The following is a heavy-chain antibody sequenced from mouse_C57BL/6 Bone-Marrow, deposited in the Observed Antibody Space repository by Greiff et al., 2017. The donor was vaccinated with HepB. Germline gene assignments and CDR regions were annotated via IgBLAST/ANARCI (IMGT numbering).Heavy chain of an antibody. J-gene: IGHJ4*01. CDR2: ISSGGDYI. V-gene: IGHV5-9-1*02. CDR3: TRANWDVYYYAMDY. CDR1: GFTFSSYA. Sequence: EVKVVESGEGLVKPGGSLKLSCAASGFTFSSYAMSWVRQTPEKRLEWVAYISSGGDYIYYADTVKGRFTISRDNARNTLYLQMSSLKSEDTAMYYCTRANWDVYYYAMDYWGQGTSVTVSS. D-gene: IGHD4-1*02.